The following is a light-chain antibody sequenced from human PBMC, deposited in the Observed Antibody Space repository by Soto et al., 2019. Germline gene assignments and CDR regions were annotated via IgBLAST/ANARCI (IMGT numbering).Light chain of an antibody. J-gene: IGKJ1*01. Sequence: EIVLTQSPGTLSLSPGERATLSCRASQSVSSSYLAWYQQKPGQAPRLLIYGASSRSSGIPDRFSGSGSGTDFTLAISRLEHEDFAVYYCQQYGSSQWTFGQGTKVEIK. CDR1: QSVSSSY. CDR3: QQYGSSQWT. V-gene: IGKV3-20*01. CDR2: GAS.